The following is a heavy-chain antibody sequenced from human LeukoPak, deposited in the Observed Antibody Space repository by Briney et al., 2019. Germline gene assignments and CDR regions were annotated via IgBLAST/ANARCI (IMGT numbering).Heavy chain of an antibody. CDR1: GFTFSDAW. V-gene: IGHV3-15*01. J-gene: IGHJ3*02. CDR3: TTNDAFDI. Sequence: PVGSLRLSCVASGFTFSDAWVNWVRQAPGKGLEWVGRIKRKADGGPTDYAAPVKGRFTISRDDSKDTLYLQMNSLKTEDTAMYYCTTNDAFDIWGQGTMVTVSS. CDR2: IKRKADGGPT.